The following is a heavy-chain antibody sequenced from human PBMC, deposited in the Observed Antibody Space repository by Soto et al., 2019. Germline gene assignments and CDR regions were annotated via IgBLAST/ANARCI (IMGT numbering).Heavy chain of an antibody. V-gene: IGHV4-39*01. J-gene: IGHJ4*02. CDR2: IDYSGNT. CDR3: ARDFGDDRPDF. CDR1: GGSISSSGYY. D-gene: IGHD4-17*01. Sequence: QVQLQESGPGLVKPSETLSLTCTVSGGSISSSGYYWAWVRQPPGQRLEWIGSIDYSGNTSYNPSLIRRLIVSADATTNQFSLKVRSVVAADKAVYYCARDFGDDRPDFWGQGTLVTVSS.